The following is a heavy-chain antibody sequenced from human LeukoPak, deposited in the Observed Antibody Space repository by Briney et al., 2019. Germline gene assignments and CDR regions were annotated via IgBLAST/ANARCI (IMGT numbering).Heavy chain of an antibody. J-gene: IGHJ5*02. Sequence: SETLSLTCTVSGGSISSYYWSWIRQPTAKGLDWIGRIYTSGSTNYNPSLKGRVTMSVDTSKNQFSLKLSSVTAADTAVYYCAREKGPKLLWFGEPSYWFDPWGQGTLVTVSS. V-gene: IGHV4-4*07. D-gene: IGHD3-10*01. CDR2: IYTSGST. CDR3: AREKGPKLLWFGEPSYWFDP. CDR1: GGSISSYY.